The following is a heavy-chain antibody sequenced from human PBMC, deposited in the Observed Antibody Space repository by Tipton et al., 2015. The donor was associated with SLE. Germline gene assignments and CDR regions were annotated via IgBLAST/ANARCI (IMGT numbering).Heavy chain of an antibody. D-gene: IGHD5-24*01. Sequence: GSLRLSCAASGFTFSSYGMSWVRQAPGKGLEWVGCTRNKANSYTTEYAASVKGRFTISRDDSKNSLYLQMNSLKTEDTAVYYCALESYWGQGTLVTVSS. CDR2: TRNKANSYTT. J-gene: IGHJ4*02. CDR1: GFTFSSYG. CDR3: ALESY. V-gene: IGHV3-72*01.